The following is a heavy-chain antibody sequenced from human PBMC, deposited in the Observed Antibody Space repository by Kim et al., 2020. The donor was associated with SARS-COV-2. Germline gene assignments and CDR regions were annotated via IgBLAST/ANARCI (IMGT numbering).Heavy chain of an antibody. CDR3: TTDHLGFASFYHYYYGMDV. V-gene: IGHV3-15*01. J-gene: IGHJ6*02. Sequence: GGSLRLSCAASGFTFSNAWMSWVRQAPGKGLEWVGRIKSKTDGGTTDYAAPVKGRFTISRDDSKNTLHLQMNSLKTEDTAVYYCTTDHLGFASFYHYYYGMDVWGQGTKVTVSS. D-gene: IGHD3-10*01. CDR1: GFTFSNAW. CDR2: IKSKTDGGTT.